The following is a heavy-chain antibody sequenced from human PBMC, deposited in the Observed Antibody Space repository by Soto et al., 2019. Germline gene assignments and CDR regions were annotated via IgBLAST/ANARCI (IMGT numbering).Heavy chain of an antibody. CDR3: AREASAPGTFREDASDI. Sequence: QVQLVQSGAEVKKSGSSVKVACKVSGDTFSNYAINWVRRAPGQGLEWMGAIVPIFRTTNYAQKFQGRVTITADESTITAYMELSRLGSDETATYYCAREASAPGTFREDASDIWGQGTKVTVSS. D-gene: IGHD1-7*01. CDR2: IVPIFRTT. CDR1: GDTFSNYA. J-gene: IGHJ3*02. V-gene: IGHV1-69*12.